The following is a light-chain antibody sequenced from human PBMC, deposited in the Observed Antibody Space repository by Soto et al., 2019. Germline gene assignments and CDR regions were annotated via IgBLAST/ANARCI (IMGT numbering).Light chain of an antibody. Sequence: DIQMTQSPSTVSAYVGDSVTITCRASQSITTWLAWYQQRPGKAPKLLIYDVSSLQSGVPSRFSGSGSGTEFTLTISSLQPDDFATYYCLQHTGYPITFGQGTRLEIK. CDR2: DVS. CDR1: QSITTW. V-gene: IGKV1-5*01. CDR3: LQHTGYPIT. J-gene: IGKJ5*01.